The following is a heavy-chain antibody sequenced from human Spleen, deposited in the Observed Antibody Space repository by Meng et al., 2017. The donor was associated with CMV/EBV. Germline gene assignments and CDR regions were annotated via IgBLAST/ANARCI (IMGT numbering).Heavy chain of an antibody. Sequence: GGSLRLSCAASGFTFSDYYMSWIRQAPGKGLEWVSYISSSGSTIYYADSVKGRFTISRDNAKNSLYLQMNSLRAEDTAVYYCARDPHDFWSGYYYYYGMDVWGQGTTVTVSS. J-gene: IGHJ6*02. CDR3: ARDPHDFWSGYYYYYGMDV. V-gene: IGHV3-11*01. D-gene: IGHD3-3*01. CDR1: GFTFSDYY. CDR2: ISSSGSTI.